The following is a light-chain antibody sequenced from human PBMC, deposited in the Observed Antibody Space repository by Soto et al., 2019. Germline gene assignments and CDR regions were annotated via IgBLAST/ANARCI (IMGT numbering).Light chain of an antibody. CDR2: GAS. V-gene: IGKV3-20*01. CDR3: QQYASSPLLT. CDR1: QSVPSNY. J-gene: IGKJ4*01. Sequence: EIVLTQSPGTLSLSPGERVTLSCRASQSVPSNYLAWYQQKPGQAPRVVVFGASTRATGIPDRFSGSGSGTDFTLSISRLEPEDFAVYYCQQYASSPLLTFGGGTKVDIK.